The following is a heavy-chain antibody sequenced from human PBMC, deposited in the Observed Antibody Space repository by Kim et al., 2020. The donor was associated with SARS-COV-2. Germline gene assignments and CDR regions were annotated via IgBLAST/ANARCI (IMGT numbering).Heavy chain of an antibody. J-gene: IGHJ4*02. CDR1: GGSISSSNW. D-gene: IGHD2-2*01. CDR2: IYHSGST. CDR3: ASIGYCSSTSCRSRSPDY. Sequence: SETLSLTCAVSGGSISSSNWWSWVRQPPGKGLEWIGEIYHSGSTNYNPSLKSRVTISVDKSKNQFSLKLSSVTAADTAVYYCASIGYCSSTSCRSRSPDYWGQGTLVTVSS. V-gene: IGHV4-4*02.